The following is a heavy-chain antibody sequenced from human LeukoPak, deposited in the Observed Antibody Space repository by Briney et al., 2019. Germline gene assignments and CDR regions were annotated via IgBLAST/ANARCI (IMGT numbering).Heavy chain of an antibody. D-gene: IGHD3-9*01. Sequence: SETMSLTCTVSGGSISSSSYYWGWIRQPPGKGLEWIGSIYYSGTTYYNPSLKSRVTISVDTSKNQFSPKLSSVTAADTAVYYCAGPHKYDVLTGTENWFDPWGQPTLSPSPQ. J-gene: IGHJ5*02. CDR3: AGPHKYDVLTGTENWFDP. V-gene: IGHV4-39*01. CDR1: GGSISSSSYY. CDR2: IYYSGTT.